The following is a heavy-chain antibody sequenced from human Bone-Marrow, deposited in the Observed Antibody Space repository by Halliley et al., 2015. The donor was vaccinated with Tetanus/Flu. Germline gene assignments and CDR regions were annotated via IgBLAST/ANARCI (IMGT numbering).Heavy chain of an antibody. Sequence: PPGKGLGWIGFLDDNGATNYNPSLDSRLTILGDPSKNQLSLKLPSVPAADTAVYYCARPGGGRPRPKGGYSYGIDVWGQGP. J-gene: IGHJ6*02. V-gene: IGHV4-61*07. CDR3: ARPGGGRPRPKGGYSYGIDV. D-gene: IGHD5-18*01. CDR2: LDDNGAT.